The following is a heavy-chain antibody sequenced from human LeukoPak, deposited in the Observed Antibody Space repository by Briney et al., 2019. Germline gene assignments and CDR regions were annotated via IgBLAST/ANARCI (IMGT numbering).Heavy chain of an antibody. V-gene: IGHV4-38-2*02. D-gene: IGHD3-10*01. CDR2: IYHSGST. CDR1: GYSISSGYY. J-gene: IGHJ6*03. Sequence: PSETLSLTCTVSGYSISSGYYWGWIRQPPGKGLEWIGSIYHSGSTYYDPSLKSRVTISVDTSKNQFSLKLSSVTAADTAVYYCARRLAFGSGSYYYYYYYMDVWGKGTTVTISS. CDR3: ARRLAFGSGSYYYYYYYMDV.